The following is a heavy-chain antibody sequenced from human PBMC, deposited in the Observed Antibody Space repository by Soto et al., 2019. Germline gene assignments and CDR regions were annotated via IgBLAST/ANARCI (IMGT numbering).Heavy chain of an antibody. CDR3: ARDQCFGGGRSCYYFDF. Sequence: PGGSLRLSCAASGFTFTTYAIHWVRQAPGMGLEWVAVISNDGRGKYYADSVKGRFTISRDNSKNTLYLQMNSLRSDDTAVYYCARDQCFGGGRSCYYFDFWGQGTLVTVSS. J-gene: IGHJ4*02. CDR1: GFTFTTYA. CDR2: ISNDGRGK. D-gene: IGHD2-15*01. V-gene: IGHV3-30*04.